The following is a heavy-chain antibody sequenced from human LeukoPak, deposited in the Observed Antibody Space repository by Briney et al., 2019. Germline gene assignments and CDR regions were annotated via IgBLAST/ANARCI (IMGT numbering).Heavy chain of an antibody. CDR3: AKGYCSGGSCWDYFDY. D-gene: IGHD2-15*01. J-gene: IGHJ4*02. CDR2: ISDSGGST. V-gene: IGHV3-23*01. Sequence: GGSLRLSCAASGITFSSYAMSWVRQAPGKGLEWVSGISDSGGSTYYADSVKGRFTISRDNSKNTLCLQVNSLRAEDTAVYYCAKGYCSGGSCWDYFDYWGQGTLVTVSS. CDR1: GITFSSYA.